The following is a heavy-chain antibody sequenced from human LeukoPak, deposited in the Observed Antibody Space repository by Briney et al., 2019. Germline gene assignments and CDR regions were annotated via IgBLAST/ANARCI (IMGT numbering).Heavy chain of an antibody. CDR2: INPNSGGT. J-gene: IGHJ4*02. CDR3: VRGGKCSGADCDSTKEYVYNFDS. Sequence: ASVKVSCTASGYTFTGYYMHWVRHPPRQGLEWMGCINPNSGGTNYAQKFQGRVTTTWDTSFSTAYMELSRLRSDGTGVYYCVRGGKCSGADCDSTKEYVYNFDSWGQGNLVTVSS. D-gene: IGHD6-25*01. V-gene: IGHV1-2*02. CDR1: GYTFTGYY.